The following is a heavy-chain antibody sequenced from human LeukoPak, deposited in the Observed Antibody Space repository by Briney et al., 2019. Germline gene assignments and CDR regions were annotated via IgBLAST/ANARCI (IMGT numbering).Heavy chain of an antibody. CDR3: AKDDAWLRFGE. Sequence: QSGGSLRLSCAASGFTFSNHGMNWVRQAPGKGLEWVSGISPSGSITYYADSVKGRFTISRDNSKNTLYLEVISLTAEDTAVYYCAKDDAWLRFGEWSQGTLVTVSS. CDR2: ISPSGSIT. CDR1: GFTFSNHG. J-gene: IGHJ4*02. D-gene: IGHD3-10*01. V-gene: IGHV3-23*01.